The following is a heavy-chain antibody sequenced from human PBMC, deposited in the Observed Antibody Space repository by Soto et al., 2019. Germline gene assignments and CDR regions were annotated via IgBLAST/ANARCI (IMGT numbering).Heavy chain of an antibody. CDR2: ISSSGSTI. CDR1: GFTFSDYY. J-gene: IGHJ6*03. D-gene: IGHD2-2*01. V-gene: IGHV3-11*01. Sequence: PGGSLRLSCAASGFTFSDYYMSWIRQAPGKGLEWVSYISSSGSTIYYADSVKGRFTISRDNAKNSLYLQMNSLRAEDTAVYYCARDPYDLGTGTSCYECSEGDYYYYYMDVWGKGTTVTVSS. CDR3: ARDPYDLGTGTSCYECSEGDYYYYYMDV.